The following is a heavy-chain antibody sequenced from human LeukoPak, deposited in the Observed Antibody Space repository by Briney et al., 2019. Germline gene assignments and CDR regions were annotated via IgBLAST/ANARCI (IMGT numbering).Heavy chain of an antibody. CDR1: GGSFSGYY. J-gene: IGHJ4*02. Sequence: SETLSLTCAVYGGSFSGYYWSWIRQPPGKGLEWIGEINHSGSTNYNPSLKSRVSMSRDTAKNQFSLNLSSVTAADTAVYYCARVGVTADFDYWGQGTLVTVSS. V-gene: IGHV4-34*01. CDR2: INHSGST. CDR3: ARVGVTADFDY. D-gene: IGHD1-26*01.